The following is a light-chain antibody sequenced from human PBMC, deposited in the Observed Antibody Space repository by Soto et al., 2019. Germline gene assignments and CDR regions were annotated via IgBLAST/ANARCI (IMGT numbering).Light chain of an antibody. CDR2: GAS. CDR3: QQYNNWPVT. J-gene: IGKJ3*01. Sequence: EIVMTQSPATLSVSPGERATLSCRASQSVSSNLAWYQQKPGQAPRLLIYGASTRATGIPARFSGSGSGTEFTLTISSLNSEDFAVYYCQQYNNWPVTFGPGTKVDIK. V-gene: IGKV3-15*01. CDR1: QSVSSN.